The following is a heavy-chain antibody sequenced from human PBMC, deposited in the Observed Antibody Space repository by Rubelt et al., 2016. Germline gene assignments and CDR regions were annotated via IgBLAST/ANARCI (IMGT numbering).Heavy chain of an antibody. Sequence: GKGLEWVSYISSSGSTIYYADSVKGRFTISRDNFKNTLYLQMNSLRPEDTAVYYCARDPSRGVVSYGMDVWGQGTTVTVSS. CDR2: ISSSGSTI. CDR3: ARDPSRGVVSYGMDV. V-gene: IGHV3-48*01. J-gene: IGHJ6*02. D-gene: IGHD3-3*01.